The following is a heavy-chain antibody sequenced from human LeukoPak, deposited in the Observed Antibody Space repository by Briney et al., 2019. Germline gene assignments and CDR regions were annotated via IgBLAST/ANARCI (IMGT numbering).Heavy chain of an antibody. J-gene: IGHJ6*02. CDR2: INHSGST. V-gene: IGHV4-34*01. CDR3: ASDARSTPYYYYYGMDV. CDR1: GGSFSGYY. Sequence: PSETLSLTCAVYGGSFSGYYWSWIRQPPGKGLEWIGEINHSGSTNYNPSLKSRVTISVDTSKNQFSLKLSSVTAADTAVYYCASDARSTPYYYYYGMDVWGQGTTVTVSS.